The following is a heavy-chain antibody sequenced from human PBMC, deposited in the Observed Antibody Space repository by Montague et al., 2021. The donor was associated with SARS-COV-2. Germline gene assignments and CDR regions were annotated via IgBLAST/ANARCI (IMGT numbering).Heavy chain of an antibody. D-gene: IGHD6-13*01. CDR2: IYYSGST. J-gene: IGHJ2*01. Sequence: SETLSLTCTVSGGSISSYYWSWIRQPPGKGLEWIGYIYYSGSTSYNPSLKSRVTISVDTSKNQFSLKLSSVTAADTAVYYCARDSYSSSWATPYWYFDLWGRGTLVTVSS. V-gene: IGHV4-59*01. CDR3: ARDSYSSSWATPYWYFDL. CDR1: GGSISSYY.